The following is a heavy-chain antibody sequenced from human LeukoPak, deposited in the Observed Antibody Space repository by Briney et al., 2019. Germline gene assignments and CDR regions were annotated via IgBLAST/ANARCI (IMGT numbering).Heavy chain of an antibody. CDR1: GSSISSYY. J-gene: IGHJ3*02. Sequence: SETLSLTCTVSGSSISSYYWSWIRQPPGKGLEWIGYIYYSGSTNYNPSLKSRVTISVDTSKNQFSLKLSSVTAADTAVYYCATYGDSLAFDIWGQGTMVTVSS. CDR2: IYYSGST. CDR3: ATYGDSLAFDI. V-gene: IGHV4-59*01. D-gene: IGHD4-17*01.